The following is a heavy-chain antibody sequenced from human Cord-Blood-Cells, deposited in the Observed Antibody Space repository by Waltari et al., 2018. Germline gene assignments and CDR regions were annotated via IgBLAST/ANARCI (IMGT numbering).Heavy chain of an antibody. Sequence: QVQLVQSGAEVKKPGASVKVSCQASGYPFTGYFMLWGGPAPGQGLEGRGWINPHSGGTNYAQKFQGWVTMTRDRSISTAYMELGRLRSDDTAVYDCARDNTNWGADYWGQGTLVTVSS. J-gene: IGHJ4*02. CDR1: GYPFTGYF. D-gene: IGHD7-27*01. CDR2: INPHSGGT. V-gene: IGHV1-2*04. CDR3: ARDNTNWGADY.